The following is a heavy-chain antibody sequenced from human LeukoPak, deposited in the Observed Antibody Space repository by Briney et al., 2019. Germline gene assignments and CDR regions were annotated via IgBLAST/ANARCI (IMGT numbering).Heavy chain of an antibody. J-gene: IGHJ3*02. CDR1: GFTFSSYA. D-gene: IGHD3-22*01. CDR2: ISGSGGST. V-gene: IGHV3-23*01. CDR3: AKDSGYYYDSSGYYRGSAFDI. Sequence: PGGSLRLSCAASGFTFSSYAMSWVRQAPGKGLEWVSAISGSGGSTYYADSVKGRFTISRDNSKNTLYLQMNSLRAEDTAVYYCAKDSGYYYDSSGYYRGSAFDIWGQGTMVTVSS.